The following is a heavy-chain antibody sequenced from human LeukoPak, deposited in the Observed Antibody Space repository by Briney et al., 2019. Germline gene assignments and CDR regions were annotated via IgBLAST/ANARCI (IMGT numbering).Heavy chain of an antibody. V-gene: IGHV1-8*01. CDR3: ARTTITMIALFYY. D-gene: IGHD3-22*01. CDR2: MNPNSGNT. Sequence: GASVKVSCKASGYTFTSYDINWVRQATGQGLEWMGWMNPNSGNTGYAQKFQGRVTMTRNTSISTAYMELSSLRSEDTAVYYCARTTITMIALFYYWGQGTLVTVSP. CDR1: GYTFTSYD. J-gene: IGHJ4*02.